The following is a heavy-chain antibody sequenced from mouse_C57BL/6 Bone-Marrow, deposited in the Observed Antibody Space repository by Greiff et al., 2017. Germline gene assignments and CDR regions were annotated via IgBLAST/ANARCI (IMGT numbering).Heavy chain of an antibody. CDR1: GYTFTSYW. J-gene: IGHJ3*01. CDR3: ANNYPFAY. D-gene: IGHD1-3*01. CDR2: IHPNSGST. Sequence: VLLQQPGAELVKPGASVKLSCPASGYTFTSYWMHWVKQRPGQGLAWIGMIHPNSGSTNYNEKFKSKATLTVDKSSSTAYMHLSSRTSEDTAVYYCANNYPFAYWGQGTLVTVSA. V-gene: IGHV1-64*01.